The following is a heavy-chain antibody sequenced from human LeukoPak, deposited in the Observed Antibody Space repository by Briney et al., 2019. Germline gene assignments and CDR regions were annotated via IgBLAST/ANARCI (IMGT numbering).Heavy chain of an antibody. D-gene: IGHD6-19*01. Sequence: GGSLRLSCAASGFTFSSYGMHWVRQAPGKELEWVAVIWYDGSNKYYADSVKGRFTISRDNSKNTLYLQMNSLRAEDTAVYYCARDRSSGWYVGGFQHWGQGTLVTVSS. CDR2: IWYDGSNK. J-gene: IGHJ1*01. CDR3: ARDRSSGWYVGGFQH. CDR1: GFTFSSYG. V-gene: IGHV3-33*01.